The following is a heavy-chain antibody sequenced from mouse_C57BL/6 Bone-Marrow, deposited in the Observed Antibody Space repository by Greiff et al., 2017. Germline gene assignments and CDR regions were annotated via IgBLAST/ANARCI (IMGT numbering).Heavy chain of an antibody. D-gene: IGHD1-1*01. CDR1: GYTFTSYW. V-gene: IGHV1-64*01. Sequence: QVQLQQPGAELVKPGASVKLSCKASGYTFTSYWMHWVKQRPGQGLEWIGMINPNSGSTNYNEKFKSKATLTVDKSSSTAYMQLSSLTSEDSAVYYCARETTVVAPVAYWGQGTLVTVSA. CDR2: INPNSGST. CDR3: ARETTVVAPVAY. J-gene: IGHJ3*01.